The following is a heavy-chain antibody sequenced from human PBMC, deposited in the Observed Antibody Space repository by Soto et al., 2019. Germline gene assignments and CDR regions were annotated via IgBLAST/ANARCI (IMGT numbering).Heavy chain of an antibody. CDR1: GYSFTSYW. Sequence: GESLKISCKGSGYSFTSYWISWVRQMPGKGLEWMGRIDPSDSYTNYSPSFQGHVTISADKSISTAYLQWSSLKASDTAMYYCARLANGGSCYSCAFDYWGQGTLVTVSS. D-gene: IGHD2-15*01. CDR3: ARLANGGSCYSCAFDY. J-gene: IGHJ4*02. CDR2: IDPSDSYT. V-gene: IGHV5-10-1*01.